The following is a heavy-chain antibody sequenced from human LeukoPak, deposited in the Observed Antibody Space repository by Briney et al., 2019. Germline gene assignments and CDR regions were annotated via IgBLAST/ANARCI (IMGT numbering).Heavy chain of an antibody. Sequence: PSQTLSLTCTVSGGSISSGDYYWSWIRQPPGKGLEWIGYIYYSGSTNYNPSLKSRVTISVDTSKNQFSLKLSSVTAADTAVYYCARDGYYDSTHYYYYYMDVWGKGTTVTVSS. CDR3: ARDGYYDSTHYYYYYMDV. CDR1: GGSISSGDYY. V-gene: IGHV4-61*08. D-gene: IGHD3-22*01. CDR2: IYYSGST. J-gene: IGHJ6*03.